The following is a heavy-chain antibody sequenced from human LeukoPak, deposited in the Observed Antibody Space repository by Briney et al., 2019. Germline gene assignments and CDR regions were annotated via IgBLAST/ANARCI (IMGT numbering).Heavy chain of an antibody. D-gene: IGHD1-1*01. CDR3: ARDGNWRNGYYFDY. CDR1: GFTFSSYS. V-gene: IGHV3-21*01. Sequence: GGSLRLSCAASGFTFSSYSMNWVRQAPGKGLEWVSSISSSSSYIYYADSVKGRFTISRDNAKNSLYLQMNSLRAEDTAVYYCARDGNWRNGYYFDYWGQGTLVTVSS. J-gene: IGHJ4*02. CDR2: ISSSSSYI.